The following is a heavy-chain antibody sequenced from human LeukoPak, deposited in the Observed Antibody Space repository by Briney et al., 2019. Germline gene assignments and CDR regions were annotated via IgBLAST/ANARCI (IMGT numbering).Heavy chain of an antibody. V-gene: IGHV1-18*01. CDR2: ISAYNGNT. CDR1: GYTFTSYG. D-gene: IGHD6-13*01. Sequence: ASVKVSCKASGYTFTSYGISWVRQAPGQGLEWMGWISAYNGNTNYAQKLQGRVTMTTDTSTSTAYMELRSLRSDDTAVYYCARLGPGIAAAGTLDFDYWGQGTLVTVSS. J-gene: IGHJ4*02. CDR3: ARLGPGIAAAGTLDFDY.